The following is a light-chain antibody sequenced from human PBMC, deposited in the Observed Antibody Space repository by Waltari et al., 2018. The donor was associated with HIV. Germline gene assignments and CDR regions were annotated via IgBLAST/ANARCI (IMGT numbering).Light chain of an antibody. J-gene: IGKJ2*01. CDR2: DAS. CDR1: QSVSRY. CDR3: QQRSNRPPKYT. V-gene: IGKV3-11*01. Sequence: EIVLTQSPATLSLSPGERATLSCRASQSVSRYLAWYQQKPGRAPRLLIYDASNRATGIPARFSGSGSGTDFTLTISSLEPEDFAVYYCQQRSNRPPKYTFGQGTKLEIK.